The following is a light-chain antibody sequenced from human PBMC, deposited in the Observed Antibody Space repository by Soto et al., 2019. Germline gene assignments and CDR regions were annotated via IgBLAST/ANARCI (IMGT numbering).Light chain of an antibody. CDR2: DAS. CDR3: QQYGRSPQIT. CDR1: QYITIY. J-gene: IGKJ5*01. Sequence: EIVLTQSPATLSLSPGERATLSCRASQYITIYLAWYQQKPGQAPRLLIYDASNRATGIPARFSGSGSGTDFTLTISRLEPEDFAVYYCQQYGRSPQITFGQGTRLEIK. V-gene: IGKV3-11*01.